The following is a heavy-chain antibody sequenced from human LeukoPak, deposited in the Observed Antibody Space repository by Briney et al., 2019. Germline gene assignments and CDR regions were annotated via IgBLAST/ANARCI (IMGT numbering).Heavy chain of an antibody. V-gene: IGHV1-69*13. J-gene: IGHJ4*02. D-gene: IGHD4-17*01. CDR3: ARGGDGDYGLADY. CDR2: IIPIFGTA. CDR1: GGTFSSYA. Sequence: SVKVSCKASGGTFSSYAISWVRQAPGQRLEWMGEIIPIFGTANYAQKFQGGVTITADESTSTAYMELSSLRSEDTAVYYCARGGDGDYGLADYWGQGTLVTVSS.